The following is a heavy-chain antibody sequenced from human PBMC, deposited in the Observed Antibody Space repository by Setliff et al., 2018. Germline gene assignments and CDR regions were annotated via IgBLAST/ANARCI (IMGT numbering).Heavy chain of an antibody. J-gene: IGHJ4*02. V-gene: IGHV1-18*01. CDR3: SRLVRYCTTTTCQRASGGEF. CDR2: ISAYSGNT. Sequence: ASVKVSCKASGYTFTDLGISWVRQGPGQGLEWMGWISAYSGNTYYAQKLHDRVTLTTDTSTSTAYMELRSLGTDDTAVYYCSRLVRYCTTTTCQRASGGEFWGQGTLVTVSS. CDR1: GYTFTDLG. D-gene: IGHD2-2*01.